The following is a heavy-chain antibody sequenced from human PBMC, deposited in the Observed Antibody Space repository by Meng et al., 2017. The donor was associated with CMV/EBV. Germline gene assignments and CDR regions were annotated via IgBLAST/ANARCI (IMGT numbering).Heavy chain of an antibody. CDR1: GGTFSGYA. D-gene: IGHD3-3*01. V-gene: IGHV1-69*05. CDR3: ARHTRFGVVISGVDY. Sequence: SVKVSCKASGGTFSGYAISWVRQAPGQGLEWMGGIIPIFGTANYAQKFQGRVTITTDESTSTAYMELSSLRSEDAAVYYCARHTRFGVVISGVDYWGQGTLVTVPQ. CDR2: IIPIFGTA. J-gene: IGHJ4*02.